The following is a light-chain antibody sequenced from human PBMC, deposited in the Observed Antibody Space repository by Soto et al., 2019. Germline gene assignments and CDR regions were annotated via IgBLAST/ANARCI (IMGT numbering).Light chain of an antibody. CDR2: AAS. J-gene: IGKJ4*01. CDR3: QQGDRFPFT. Sequence: DIQMTQSPSSVSASVGDRVTITCRASQDISSWGAWYQQKPGKAPKLLISAASSLQSGVPRRFSGSGAGTEFTLIISSLQPEDYATYCGQQGDRFPFTFGGGTKGEI. V-gene: IGKV1-12*01. CDR1: QDISSW.